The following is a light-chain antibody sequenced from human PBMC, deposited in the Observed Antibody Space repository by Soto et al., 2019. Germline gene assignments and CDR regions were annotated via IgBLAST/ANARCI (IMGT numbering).Light chain of an antibody. V-gene: IGLV2-14*01. CDR3: SSYTSSSTLVV. J-gene: IGLJ2*01. CDR2: DVS. CDR1: SSNVGGYNY. Sequence: QSALTQPASVSRSPGQSITISCTGTSSNVGGYNYVSWYQQHPGKAPKLMIYDVSNRPSGVSNRFSGSKSGNTASLTISGFQAEDEADYYCSSYTSSSTLVVFGGGTKLTVL.